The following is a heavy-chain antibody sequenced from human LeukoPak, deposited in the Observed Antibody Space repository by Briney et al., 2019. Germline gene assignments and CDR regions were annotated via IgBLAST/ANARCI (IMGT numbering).Heavy chain of an antibody. CDR1: GFTFSSYD. CDR2: ICTAGDT. CDR3: ARAFPSTRYCSGGSCYYYYYGMDV. J-gene: IGHJ6*02. D-gene: IGHD2-15*01. V-gene: IGHV3-13*01. Sequence: GGSLRLSCAASGFTFSSYDMHWVRHATGKGLEWVSAICTAGDTYYPGSVKGRFTISRENAKNSLYLQMNSLRAGDTAVYYCARAFPSTRYCSGGSCYYYYYGMDVWGQGTTVTVSS.